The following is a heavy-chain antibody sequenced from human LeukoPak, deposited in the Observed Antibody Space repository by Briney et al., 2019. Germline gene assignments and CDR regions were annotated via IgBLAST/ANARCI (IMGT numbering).Heavy chain of an antibody. J-gene: IGHJ4*02. V-gene: IGHV4-39*01. D-gene: IGHD3-16*01. CDR2: IYYTATT. Sequence: EWIGSIYYTATTSYNPSLKSRVTISVDTSKNQFSLKLSSVTAADTAVYYCASPWSTGGFDFWGQGTLVTVSS. CDR3: ASPWSTGGFDF.